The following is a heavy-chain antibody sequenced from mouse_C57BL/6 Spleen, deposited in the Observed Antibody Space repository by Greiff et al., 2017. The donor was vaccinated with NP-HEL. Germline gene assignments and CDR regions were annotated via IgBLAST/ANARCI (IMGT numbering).Heavy chain of an antibody. Sequence: VQLKESGAELVRPGASVKLSCTASGFNIKDDYMHWVKQRPEQGLEWIGWIDPENGDTEYASKFQGKATITADTSSNTAYLQLSSLTSEDTAVYYCTIGDGSSSLYFDVWGTGTTVTVSS. J-gene: IGHJ1*03. CDR2: IDPENGDT. D-gene: IGHD1-1*01. CDR1: GFNIKDDY. V-gene: IGHV14-4*01. CDR3: TIGDGSSSLYFDV.